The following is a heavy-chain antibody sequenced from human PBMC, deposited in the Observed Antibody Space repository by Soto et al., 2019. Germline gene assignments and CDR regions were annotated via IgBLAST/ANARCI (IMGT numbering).Heavy chain of an antibody. D-gene: IGHD4-17*01. V-gene: IGHV3-33*01. J-gene: IGHJ4*02. CDR3: AREIGRYDYGDG. CDR1: GFTFSSYG. CDR2: IWYDGSNK. Sequence: QVQLVESGGGVVQPGRSLRLSCAASGFTFSSYGMHWVRQAPGKGLEWVAVIWYDGSNKYYADSVKGRFTISRDNSKNTLYLQMNSLRAEDTAVYYCAREIGRYDYGDGWGQGTLVTVSS.